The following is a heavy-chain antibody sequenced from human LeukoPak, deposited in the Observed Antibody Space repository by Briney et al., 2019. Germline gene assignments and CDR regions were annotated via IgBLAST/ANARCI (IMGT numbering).Heavy chain of an antibody. J-gene: IGHJ4*02. D-gene: IGHD3-22*01. CDR2: MNPNSGNT. CDR3: ARGAPISYYYDSSGYYYY. V-gene: IGHV1-8*01. Sequence: ASVKVSCKASGYTFTSYDIKWVREATGQGLEWMAWMNPNSGNTGYAQKFQGRVTMTRNTSISTAYMELSSLRPEDTAVYYCARGAPISYYYDSSGYYYYWGQGTLVTVSS. CDR1: GYTFTSYD.